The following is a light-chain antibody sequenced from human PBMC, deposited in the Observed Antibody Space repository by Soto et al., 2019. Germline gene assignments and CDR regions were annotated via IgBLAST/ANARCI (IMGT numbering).Light chain of an antibody. Sequence: ENVLTQSPATPSLSPGGNATPSCGAIQSVSSNSLAWYQQKPGLAPRLLIYDASRRATGIPDRFSGSGSGTDFSLTISRLEPEDFAVYYCQQYGTSLRTFGQGTKVDIK. CDR2: DAS. J-gene: IGKJ1*01. CDR1: QSVSSNS. V-gene: IGKV3D-20*01. CDR3: QQYGTSLRT.